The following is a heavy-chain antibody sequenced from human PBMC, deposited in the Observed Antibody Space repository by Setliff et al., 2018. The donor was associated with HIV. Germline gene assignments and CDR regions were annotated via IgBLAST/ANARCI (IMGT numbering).Heavy chain of an antibody. CDR2: IYHRGGT. CDR1: GDSISSGSY. D-gene: IGHD6-13*01. CDR3: ARHRDPPGSRWIYYYYYMDL. Sequence: PSETLSLTCVVSGDSISSGSYWGWIRQPPGKGLEWIGSIYHRGGTYYNPSLSSRLTISVDTSKNQVSLRLSSVTAADTGVYYCARHRDPPGSRWIYYYYYMDLWGEGTTVTVSS. J-gene: IGHJ6*03. V-gene: IGHV4-38-2*01.